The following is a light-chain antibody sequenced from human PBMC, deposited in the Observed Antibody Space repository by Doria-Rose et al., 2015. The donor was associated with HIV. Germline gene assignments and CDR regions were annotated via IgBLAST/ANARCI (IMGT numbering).Light chain of an antibody. V-gene: IGKV3-20*01. CDR1: QRVKSSY. CDR3: QQYGTSRGA. J-gene: IGKJ5*01. CDR2: DAS. Sequence: EIVLTQSPGTLSLSPGERATLSCRASQRVKSSYLAWYQQKPGQAPRLLIYDASTSATGIPDRYSGSGSGTDFTLTISRLEPEDVAVYYCQQYGTSRGAFGQGTRLEIK.